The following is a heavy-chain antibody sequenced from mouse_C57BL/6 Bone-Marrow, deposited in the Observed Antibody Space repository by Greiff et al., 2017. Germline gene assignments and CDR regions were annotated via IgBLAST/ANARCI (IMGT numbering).Heavy chain of an antibody. Sequence: VQLQQPGAELVMPGASVKLSCKASGYTFTSYWMHWVKQRPGQGLEWIGEIDPSDSYTNYNQKFKGKSTLTVDKSSSTAYMQLSSLTSEDSAVXYCARGFYGSSYRYFDVWGTGTTITVSS. V-gene: IGHV1-69*01. J-gene: IGHJ1*03. CDR3: ARGFYGSSYRYFDV. CDR2: IDPSDSYT. CDR1: GYTFTSYW. D-gene: IGHD1-1*01.